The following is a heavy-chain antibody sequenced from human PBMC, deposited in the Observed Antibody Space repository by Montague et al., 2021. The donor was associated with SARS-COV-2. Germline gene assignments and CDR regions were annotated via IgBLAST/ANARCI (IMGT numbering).Heavy chain of an antibody. CDR2: ISYDGSKK. J-gene: IGHJ5*02. V-gene: IGHV3-30*03. D-gene: IGHD3-10*01. CDR1: GFNFNNYG. Sequence: SLRLSCAASGFNFNNYGMHWVRQTPGRGLEWMAVISYDGSKKYYADSLRGRFTISRDNSEKTLFLQMTGLRPEDTAVYYCARATALLWFGEGKTAFDPWAREPSSPSPQ. CDR3: ARATALLWFGEGKTAFDP.